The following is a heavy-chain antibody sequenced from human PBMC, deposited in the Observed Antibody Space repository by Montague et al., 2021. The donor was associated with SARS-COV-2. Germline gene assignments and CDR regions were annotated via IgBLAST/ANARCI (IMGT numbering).Heavy chain of an antibody. CDR1: GGSISSFY. D-gene: IGHD2-15*01. V-gene: IGHV4-59*08. J-gene: IGHJ4*02. Sequence: SETLSLTCTVSGGSISSFYWSWFRQPPGKELEWMGYISDSGSTNYNPSLTSRVTMSVDTSKNQFSLKVNSVTAADTAVYYCARHYSATLPAVYWGQGTLVTVSS. CDR2: ISDSGST. CDR3: ARHYSATLPAVY.